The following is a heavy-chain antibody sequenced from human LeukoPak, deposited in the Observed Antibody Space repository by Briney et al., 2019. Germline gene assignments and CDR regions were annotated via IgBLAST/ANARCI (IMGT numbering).Heavy chain of an antibody. CDR2: ISSDGNTT. CDR3: AKTSYNEDNWFDP. Sequence: PGGSLRLSCVVSGFAFSSHAMHWVAQAPGKGRQGVPIISSDGNTTFYADSVKGRFTISRDNSKNTLYLQMNSLRAEDTAVYYCAKTSYNEDNWFDPWGQGTLVTVSS. D-gene: IGHD5-24*01. CDR1: GFAFSSHA. J-gene: IGHJ5*02. V-gene: IGHV3-30-3*02.